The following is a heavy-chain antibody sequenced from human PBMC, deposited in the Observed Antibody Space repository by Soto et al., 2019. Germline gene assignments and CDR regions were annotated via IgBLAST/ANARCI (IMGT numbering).Heavy chain of an antibody. D-gene: IGHD3-22*01. V-gene: IGHV1-69*06. Sequence: QVQLVQSGAEVKQHGSSVKVSCKASGGTFSRYAISWVRRAPGQGLEWVGVNIAIFGTANYAQKFQGRVTITAYKSTSKADMELSSLRVEDTAVYYCERDRPYYYDSIGDPDAFDIGGQGTMVTVSS. CDR1: GGTFSRYA. CDR2: NIAIFGTA. CDR3: ERDRPYYYDSIGDPDAFDI. J-gene: IGHJ3*02.